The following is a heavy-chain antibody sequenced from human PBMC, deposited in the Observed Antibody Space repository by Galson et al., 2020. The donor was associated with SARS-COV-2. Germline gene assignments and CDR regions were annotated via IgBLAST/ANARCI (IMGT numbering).Heavy chain of an antibody. Sequence: SETLSLTCAVSGYSISTTNYWGWVWQPPGKGLEWIGSIYPSGSTYYNPSLKSRVTISVDTSKNQFSLRLDSVTAADTAFYYCARQGVNMIVLVTVPGWYFDLWGRGTLVTVSS. CDR3: ARQGVNMIVLVTVPGWYFDL. D-gene: IGHD3-22*01. CDR1: GYSISTTNY. CDR2: IYPSGST. J-gene: IGHJ2*01. V-gene: IGHV4-38-2*01.